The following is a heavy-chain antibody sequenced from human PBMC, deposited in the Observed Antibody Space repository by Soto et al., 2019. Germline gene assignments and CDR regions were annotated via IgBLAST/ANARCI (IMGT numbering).Heavy chain of an antibody. Sequence: GASVKVSCKAPGYTFTDYYIHWVRQAPGHGLAWMGRITPNSGDTTFAPKFPGRVTMTRDTSISTAYMQLSRLRSDDTAVYCCARDNRRPVEVAGVVYYYHAMDVWGLGTTVTVSS. CDR3: ARDNRRPVEVAGVVYYYHAMDV. CDR1: GYTFTDYY. D-gene: IGHD6-19*01. CDR2: ITPNSGDT. J-gene: IGHJ6*02. V-gene: IGHV1-2*06.